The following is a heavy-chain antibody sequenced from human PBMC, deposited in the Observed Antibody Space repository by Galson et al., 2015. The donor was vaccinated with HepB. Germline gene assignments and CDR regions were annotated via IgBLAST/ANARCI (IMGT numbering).Heavy chain of an antibody. J-gene: IGHJ4*02. CDR3: ARDGYASGFDV. Sequence: SLRLSCAASGFTFSRYAMHWVRQAPGKGLEWVAVISFDGSNENYGDSVKGRVTISRDNSRNTLDLQMHSLRTEDMAVYYCARDGYASGFDVWGQGTLVTVSS. D-gene: IGHD6-19*01. CDR2: ISFDGSNE. V-gene: IGHV3-30-3*01. CDR1: GFTFSRYA.